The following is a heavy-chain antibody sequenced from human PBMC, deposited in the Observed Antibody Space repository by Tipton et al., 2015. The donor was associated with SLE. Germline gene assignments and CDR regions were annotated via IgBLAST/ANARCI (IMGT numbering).Heavy chain of an antibody. CDR2: IYYSGST. Sequence: TLSLTCTVYGGSFSGYYWSWIRQPPGKGLEWIGSIYYSGSTYYNPSLKSRVTISVDTSKNQFSLKLSSVTAADTAVYYCARDRGYWGQGTLVTVSS. CDR3: ARDRGY. J-gene: IGHJ4*02. CDR1: GGSFSGYY. V-gene: IGHV4-34*01.